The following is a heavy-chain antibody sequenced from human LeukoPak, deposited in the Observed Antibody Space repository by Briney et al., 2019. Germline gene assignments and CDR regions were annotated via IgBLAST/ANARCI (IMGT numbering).Heavy chain of an antibody. V-gene: IGHV4-4*07. Sequence: KPSETLSLTCTVSGGSISSYYWSWIRQPAGKGLEWIGRFYTNGRTNYNPSLKSRVTMSVDTSKNQFSLKLSSVTAADTAVYYCANSGGYYWYFDLWGRGTLVTVSS. CDR3: ANSGGYYWYFDL. J-gene: IGHJ2*01. D-gene: IGHD3-16*01. CDR2: FYTNGRT. CDR1: GGSISSYY.